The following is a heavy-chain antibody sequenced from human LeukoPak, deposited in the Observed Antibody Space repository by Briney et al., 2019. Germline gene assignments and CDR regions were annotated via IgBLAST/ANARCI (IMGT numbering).Heavy chain of an antibody. J-gene: IGHJ4*02. Sequence: PGGSLRLSCAASGFTFSSYGMPWVRQAPGKGLEGVAVIWYDGSNKYYADSVKGRFTISRDNSKNTLYLQMSSLRAEDTAVYYCARDGIAAAGPDYWGQGTLVTVSS. CDR1: GFTFSSYG. CDR3: ARDGIAAAGPDY. V-gene: IGHV3-33*01. D-gene: IGHD6-13*01. CDR2: IWYDGSNK.